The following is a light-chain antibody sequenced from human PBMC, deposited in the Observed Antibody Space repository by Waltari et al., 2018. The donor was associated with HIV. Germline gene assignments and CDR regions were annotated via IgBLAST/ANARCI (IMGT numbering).Light chain of an antibody. J-gene: IGKJ3*01. CDR3: QHYNNWPFT. Sequence: EIVMTQSPVTLSVSPGERATLSCRASQSVSSNLAWSQQKPGQAPRLLIYGASTRATGIPARFSGSGSGTEFTLTISSLQSEDFAVYYCQHYNNWPFTFGPGTKVDIK. CDR2: GAS. V-gene: IGKV3-15*01. CDR1: QSVSSN.